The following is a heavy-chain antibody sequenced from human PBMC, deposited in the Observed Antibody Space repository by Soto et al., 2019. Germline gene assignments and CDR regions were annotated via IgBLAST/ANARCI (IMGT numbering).Heavy chain of an antibody. Sequence: ASVKVSCKTSGYTFISYCMHWVRQAPGQGLEWMGIINPSGGGTNYAQKFQGRVTMTRDTSTSTIYMELTSLRSEDTAVYYCARDLKGTSWSFDYWGQGTLVTVSS. CDR2: INPSGGGT. CDR3: ARDLKGTSWSFDY. D-gene: IGHD2-8*01. CDR1: GYTFISYC. V-gene: IGHV1-46*01. J-gene: IGHJ4*02.